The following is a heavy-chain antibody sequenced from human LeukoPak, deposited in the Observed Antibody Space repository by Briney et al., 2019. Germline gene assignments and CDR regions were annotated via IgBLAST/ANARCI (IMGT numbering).Heavy chain of an antibody. CDR3: AKDSGYCSVTTCRLEH. CDR1: GFTFSNAW. CDR2: IKSKTDGGTT. J-gene: IGHJ1*01. Sequence: GGSLRLSCAASGFTFSNAWMSWVRQAPGKGLEWVGRIKSKTDGGTTDYAAPVKGRFTISRDDSKNTLYLQMNSLKTEDTAVYYCAKDSGYCSVTTCRLEHWGQGTLVTVSS. V-gene: IGHV3-15*01. D-gene: IGHD2-2*01.